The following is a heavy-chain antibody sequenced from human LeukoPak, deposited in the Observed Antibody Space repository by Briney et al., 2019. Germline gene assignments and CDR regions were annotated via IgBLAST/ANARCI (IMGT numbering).Heavy chain of an antibody. Sequence: PGRSLRLSCAASGFTFSSYGMHWVRQAPGKGLEWVAVIWYDGSNKYYADSVKGRFTISRDNSKNTLYLQMNSLRAEDTAVYYCARGPDILTGYEGFDYWGQGTLVTVSS. CDR2: IWYDGSNK. D-gene: IGHD3-9*01. J-gene: IGHJ4*02. V-gene: IGHV3-33*01. CDR1: GFTFSSYG. CDR3: ARGPDILTGYEGFDY.